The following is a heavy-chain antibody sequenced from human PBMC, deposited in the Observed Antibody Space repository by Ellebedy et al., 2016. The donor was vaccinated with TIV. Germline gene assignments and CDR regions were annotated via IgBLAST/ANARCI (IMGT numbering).Heavy chain of an antibody. V-gene: IGHV3-7*01. CDR1: GFSFRSCW. D-gene: IGHD4-17*01. CDR3: ARRASYGDYAVQVNPWFDP. CDR2: IRQEGDEI. J-gene: IGHJ5*02. Sequence: PGGSLRLSCAASGFSFRSCWMTWVRQAPGKGLEWVAKIRQEGDEIYYVESVKGRFTISRDNAKNSLFLQMNSLRVEDTAVYYCARRASYGDYAVQVNPWFDPWGQGTLVTVSS.